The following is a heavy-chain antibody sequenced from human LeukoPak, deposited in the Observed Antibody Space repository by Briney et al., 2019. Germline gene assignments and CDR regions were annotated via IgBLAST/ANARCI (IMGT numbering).Heavy chain of an antibody. V-gene: IGHV1-2*02. Sequence: VASVKVSCKASGYTFTDYYLHWVRQAPGQGLEWMGWINPNSGGTNYAQKFQGRVTMTRDTSISTVYMELSRLSSDDTAVYHCVSLGATTIYYYGMDVWGQGTTVTVSS. D-gene: IGHD1-26*01. CDR1: GYTFTDYY. CDR3: VSLGATTIYYYGMDV. CDR2: INPNSGGT. J-gene: IGHJ6*02.